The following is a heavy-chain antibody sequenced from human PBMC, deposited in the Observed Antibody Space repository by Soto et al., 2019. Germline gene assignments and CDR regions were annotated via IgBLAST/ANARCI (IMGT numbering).Heavy chain of an antibody. V-gene: IGHV3-33*01. D-gene: IGHD3-9*01. CDR1: GFTFSNYG. CDR3: AREAYDILTDYLEY. Sequence: GGSLRLSCAASGFTFSNYGMHWVRQAPGKGLEWVAVIWYDGSNEHYADSVKGRFTISRDNSKNTLYLEMIRLRAEDTAVYYCAREAYDILTDYLEYWGQGTLVTVSS. CDR2: IWYDGSNE. J-gene: IGHJ4*02.